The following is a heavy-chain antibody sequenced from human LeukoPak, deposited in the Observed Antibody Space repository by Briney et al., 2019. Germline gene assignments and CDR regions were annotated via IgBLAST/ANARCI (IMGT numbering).Heavy chain of an antibody. D-gene: IGHD1/OR15-1a*01. Sequence: SETLSLTCTVSGGSISSYYWSWIRQPARKGLEWIGRIYTSGSTNYNPSLKSRVTMSVDTSKNQFSLKLSSVTAADTAVYYCAREGEHYYYYGMDVWGQGTTVTVSS. CDR1: GGSISSYY. CDR2: IYTSGST. CDR3: AREGEHYYYYGMDV. V-gene: IGHV4-4*07. J-gene: IGHJ6*02.